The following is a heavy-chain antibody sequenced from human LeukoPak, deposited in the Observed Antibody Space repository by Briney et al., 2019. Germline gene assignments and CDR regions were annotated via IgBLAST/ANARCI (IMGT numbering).Heavy chain of an antibody. D-gene: IGHD1-20*01. CDR3: ITDAGYDSRWYNW. J-gene: IGHJ4*02. V-gene: IGHV3-15*01. CDR1: GFTFSSYA. CDR2: IKSKSAGETA. Sequence: GGSLRLSCAASGFTFSSYAMHWVRQTPGKGLEWVGRIKSKSAGETADYASPVKGRFIISRDDPKTTLYLQMNSLKSEDSAVYYCITDAGYDSRWYNWWGQGTLVTVSS.